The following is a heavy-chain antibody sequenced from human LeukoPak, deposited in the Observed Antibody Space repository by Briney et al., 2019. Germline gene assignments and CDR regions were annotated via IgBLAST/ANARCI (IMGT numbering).Heavy chain of an antibody. CDR2: ISSSSTYI. CDR3: ARLVSRIALAGADY. Sequence: GGSLRLSCAASGFTFSSYSMNWVRQAPGKGLEWVSSISSSSTYIYYADSVKGRFTVSRDNAENSLYLQMNSLRAEDTAVYYCARLVSRIALAGADYWGQGTLVAVSS. J-gene: IGHJ4*02. CDR1: GFTFSSYS. D-gene: IGHD6-19*01. V-gene: IGHV3-21*06.